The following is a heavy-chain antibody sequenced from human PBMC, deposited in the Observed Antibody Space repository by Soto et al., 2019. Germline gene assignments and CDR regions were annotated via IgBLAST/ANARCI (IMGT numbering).Heavy chain of an antibody. Sequence: SETLALTWTVSGASLNNYYWTLNRQPPCKGVEWSGYIHYSGSTTYNPSLKRRVTISRDTSKKQFYLHLTSVTAADTAVSFCARSYSNGWYYSGYWGQGTLVIVSP. V-gene: IGHV4-59*01. D-gene: IGHD6-19*01. J-gene: IGHJ4*02. CDR1: GASLNNYY. CDR2: IHYSGST. CDR3: ARSYSNGWYYSGY.